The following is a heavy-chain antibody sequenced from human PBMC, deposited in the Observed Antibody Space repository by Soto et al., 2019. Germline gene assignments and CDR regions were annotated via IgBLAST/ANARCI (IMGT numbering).Heavy chain of an antibody. CDR3: AKDLSGSGRVSPLNWFDP. CDR1: GFTFSSYA. Sequence: EVQLLESGGGLVQPGGSLRLSCAASGFTFSSYAMSWVRQAPGKGLEWVSAISGSGGSTYYADSVKGRFTISRDNSKNTLYRQMNSLRAEDTAVYYCAKDLSGSGRVSPLNWFDPLGQGTLVTVSS. D-gene: IGHD6-25*01. V-gene: IGHV3-23*01. CDR2: ISGSGGST. J-gene: IGHJ5*02.